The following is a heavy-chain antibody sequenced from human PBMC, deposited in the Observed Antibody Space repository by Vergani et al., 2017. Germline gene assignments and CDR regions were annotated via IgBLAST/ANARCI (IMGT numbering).Heavy chain of an antibody. CDR2: IRWNSGST. D-gene: IGHD1-1*01. CDR1: GFTFDDYA. J-gene: IGHJ3*02. Sequence: EVQLVESGGGLVQPGRSLRLSCAASGFTFDDYAMHWVRQAPGKGLEWVSGIRWNSGSTGYADSVKGRFTISRDHAKNSLYLQMNSLRAEATALYYCAKVMYGNVEGAAFDIWGQGTMVTVSS. CDR3: AKVMYGNVEGAAFDI. V-gene: IGHV3-9*01.